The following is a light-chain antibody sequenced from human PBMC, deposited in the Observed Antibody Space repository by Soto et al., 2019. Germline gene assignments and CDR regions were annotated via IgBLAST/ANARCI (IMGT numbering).Light chain of an antibody. CDR1: QSVSSSY. CDR2: GAS. CDR3: QQYQSLT. Sequence: IVLTQSPAILALSPGDRATLSCRSSQSVSSSYLAWYQHKPCQAPRLLIHGASSRVTGIPDRFSGSGSGTDFTLTITRLEPEDFAVYYCQQYQSLTFGGGTKVHIK. J-gene: IGKJ4*01. V-gene: IGKV3-20*01.